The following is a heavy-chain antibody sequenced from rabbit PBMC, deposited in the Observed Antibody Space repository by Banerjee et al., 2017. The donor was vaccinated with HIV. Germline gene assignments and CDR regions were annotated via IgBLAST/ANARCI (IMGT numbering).Heavy chain of an antibody. J-gene: IGHJ4*01. D-gene: IGHD4-1*01. CDR2: INNGNSGT. CDR1: GFSFDIYG. Sequence: QSLEESGGDLVKPGASLTLTCTASGFSFDIYGVSWVRQAPGKGLEWIGHINNGNSGTYYASWVNGRFTISKISSTTVTLQMTGLTVADTATYFCARGHDYSSGWGDLWGPGTLVTVS. V-gene: IGHV1S40*01. CDR3: ARGHDYSSGWGDL.